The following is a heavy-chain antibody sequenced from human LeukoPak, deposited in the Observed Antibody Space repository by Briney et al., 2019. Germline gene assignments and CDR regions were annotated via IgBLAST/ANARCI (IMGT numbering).Heavy chain of an antibody. Sequence: SQTLSLTCTVSGGSISSGDYYWSWIRQPPGKGLEWIGYIYYSGSTYYNPSLKSRVTISVDTSKNQFSLKLSSVTAADTAVYYCARDTHCGSTSCPPDYWGQGTLVTVSS. J-gene: IGHJ4*02. D-gene: IGHD2-2*01. CDR3: ARDTHCGSTSCPPDY. V-gene: IGHV4-30-4*01. CDR2: IYYSGST. CDR1: GGSISSGDYY.